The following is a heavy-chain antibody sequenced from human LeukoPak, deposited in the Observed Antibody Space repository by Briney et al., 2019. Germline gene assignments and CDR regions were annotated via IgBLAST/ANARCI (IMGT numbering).Heavy chain of an antibody. CDR1: GGSISSGGYY. CDR2: IYYSGTT. D-gene: IGHD3-3*01. V-gene: IGHV4-31*03. CDR3: ARDRSGYYAFDF. Sequence: PSETLSLTCTVSGGSISSGGYYWSWIRQRPGEGLEWIGYIYYSGTTYYSPSLKSRVTISVDTSQNQFSLRLSSVTAADTAVYYCARDRSGYYAFDFWGQGTLVTVSS. J-gene: IGHJ4*02.